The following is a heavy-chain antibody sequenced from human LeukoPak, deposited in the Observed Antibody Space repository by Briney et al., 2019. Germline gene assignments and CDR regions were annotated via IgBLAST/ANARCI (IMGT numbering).Heavy chain of an antibody. CDR1: GDSIRSSTYY. D-gene: IGHD6-13*01. V-gene: IGHV4-39*01. CDR3: ARRVGAGNFDY. CDR2: IYYSGST. J-gene: IGHJ4*02. Sequence: PSETLSLTCTVSGDSIRSSTYYWGWIRQPPGKGLEWIGTIYYSGSTYYNPSLKSRVIISVDTSRNQFSLNLSPVTAADTAVYYCARRVGAGNFDYWGQGTLVAVSS.